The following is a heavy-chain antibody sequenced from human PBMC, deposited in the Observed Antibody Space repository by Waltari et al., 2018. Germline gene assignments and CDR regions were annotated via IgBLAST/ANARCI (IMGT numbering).Heavy chain of an antibody. D-gene: IGHD5-18*01. CDR3: ARVVDTALGVSFDY. CDR1: GGTFSSYA. CDR2: IIPIFGTA. Sequence: QVQLVQSGAEVKKPGSSVKVSCKASGGTFSSYAISWVRQAPGQGLEWMGGIIPIFGTANYAQKFQGRVTITADESTSTAYMELSSLRSEDTAVYYCARVVDTALGVSFDYWGQGTLVTVSS. J-gene: IGHJ4*02. V-gene: IGHV1-69*12.